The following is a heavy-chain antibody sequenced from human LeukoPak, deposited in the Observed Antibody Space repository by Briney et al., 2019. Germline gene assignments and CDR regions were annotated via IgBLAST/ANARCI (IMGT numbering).Heavy chain of an antibody. J-gene: IGHJ4*02. CDR3: ARHQVMGRRDSPFDY. Sequence: PSETLSLTCTVSGGSISSSSYYWDWIRQPPGKGLECIGSIYYSGSTYYSPSLKSRVTISVDTSRNQFSLKLSSVTAADTAVYYCARHQVMGRRDSPFDYWGQGTLVTVSS. CDR1: GGSISSSSYY. CDR2: IYYSGST. V-gene: IGHV4-39*01. D-gene: IGHD3-16*01.